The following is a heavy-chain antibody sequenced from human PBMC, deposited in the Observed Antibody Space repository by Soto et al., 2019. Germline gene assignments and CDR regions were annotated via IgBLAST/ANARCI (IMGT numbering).Heavy chain of an antibody. D-gene: IGHD3-22*01. CDR1: GGTFSSYA. Sequence: ASVKVSCKASGGTFSSYAISWVRQAPGQGLEWMGGIIPIFGTANYAQKFQGRVTITADKSTSTAYMELSSLRSEDTAVYYCARDRRYYDSSGHLFGYFDYWGQGTLVTVSS. J-gene: IGHJ4*02. CDR2: IIPIFGTA. V-gene: IGHV1-69*06. CDR3: ARDRRYYDSSGHLFGYFDY.